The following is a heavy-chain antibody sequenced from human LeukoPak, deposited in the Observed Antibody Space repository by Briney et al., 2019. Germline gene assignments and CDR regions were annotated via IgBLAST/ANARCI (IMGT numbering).Heavy chain of an antibody. Sequence: PSETLSLTCTVSGGSISSSSYYWGWIRQPPGKGLEWIGSIYYSGSAYYNPSLKSRVTISVDTSKNQFSLKLSSVTAADTAVYYCARHVRQQLVLGNWFDPWGQGTLVTVSS. CDR2: IYYSGSA. D-gene: IGHD6-13*01. V-gene: IGHV4-39*01. CDR3: ARHVRQQLVLGNWFDP. J-gene: IGHJ5*02. CDR1: GGSISSSSYY.